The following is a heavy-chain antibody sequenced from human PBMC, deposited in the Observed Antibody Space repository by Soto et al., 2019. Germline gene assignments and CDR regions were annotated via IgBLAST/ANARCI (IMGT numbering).Heavy chain of an antibody. J-gene: IGHJ6*02. CDR1: GYSISSGYY. D-gene: IGHD3-9*01. CDR2: IYHSGST. V-gene: IGHV4-38-2*02. Sequence: SETLSLTCTVSGYSISSGYYWGWIRQPPGKGLEWIGSIYHSGSTYYNPSLKSRVTISVDTSKNQFSLKLSSVTAADTAVYYCARALRYFDWDYYYYGMDVWGQGTTVTVSS. CDR3: ARALRYFDWDYYYYGMDV.